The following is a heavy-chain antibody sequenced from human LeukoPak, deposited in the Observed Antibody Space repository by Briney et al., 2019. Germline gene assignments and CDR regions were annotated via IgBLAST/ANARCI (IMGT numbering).Heavy chain of an antibody. CDR3: AKVPIVGATLYYYGMDV. CDR1: GFTFSSYA. V-gene: IGHV3-23*01. Sequence: GGSLRLSCAASGFTFSSYAMSWVRQAPGKGLEWVSAISGSGGSTYYADSVKGRFTISRDNSKNTLYLQMNSLRAEDTAVYYCAKVPIVGATLYYYGMDVWGQGTTVTVSS. D-gene: IGHD1-26*01. CDR2: ISGSGGST. J-gene: IGHJ6*02.